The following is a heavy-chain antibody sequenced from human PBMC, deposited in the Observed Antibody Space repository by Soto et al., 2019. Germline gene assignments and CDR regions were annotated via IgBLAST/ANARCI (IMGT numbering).Heavy chain of an antibody. CDR3: AAARGAWDYYGMDV. V-gene: IGHV1-58*02. CDR2: IVVGSAGT. D-gene: IGHD3-10*01. Sequence: GASVKVSCKASGFTFSTSTIQWVRQARGQRLEWLGWIVVGSAGTSYAQEFQKRVTLTRDMSTSTTYMELSSLRSEDTAMYYCAAARGAWDYYGMDVWGQGXTVTVSS. J-gene: IGHJ6*02. CDR1: GFTFSTST.